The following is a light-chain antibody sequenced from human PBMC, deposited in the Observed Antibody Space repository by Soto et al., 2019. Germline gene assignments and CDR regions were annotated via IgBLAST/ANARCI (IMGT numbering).Light chain of an antibody. J-gene: IGLJ3*02. Sequence: QSALTQPASVSASPGQSITISCTGTSSDIGGYIYVSWYQHHPGKAPRLMIYEVSSRPSGVSNRFSGSKSGNTASLTISGLQAEDEAQYYCSSYTSSSTSLVFGGGTKLTVL. V-gene: IGLV2-14*01. CDR3: SSYTSSSTSLV. CDR1: SSDIGGYIY. CDR2: EVS.